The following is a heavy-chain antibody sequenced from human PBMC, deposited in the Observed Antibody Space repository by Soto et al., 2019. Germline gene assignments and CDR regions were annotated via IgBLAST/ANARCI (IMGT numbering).Heavy chain of an antibody. Sequence: QVQLVESVGGVVQPGRSLRLSCAASGFTVSSYGMHWVRQAPGKGLEWVAVISYDGSNKYYADSVKGRFTISRDNSKNTLYLQMNSLRAEDTAVYYCAKDSLPYCSGGSCYSTGIDYWGQGTLVTVSS. J-gene: IGHJ4*02. CDR2: ISYDGSNK. D-gene: IGHD2-15*01. V-gene: IGHV3-30*18. CDR3: AKDSLPYCSGGSCYSTGIDY. CDR1: GFTVSSYG.